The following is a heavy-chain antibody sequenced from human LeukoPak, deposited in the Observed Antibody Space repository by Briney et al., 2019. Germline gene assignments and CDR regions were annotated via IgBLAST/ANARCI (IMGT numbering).Heavy chain of an antibody. Sequence: SETLSLTCTVSGGSISSYYWSWIRQPPGKGLEWIGYIYYSGSTNYNPSLKSRVTISVDTSKNQFSLKLSSVAAADTAVYYCTRSREAAALVDVWGQGTTVTVSS. V-gene: IGHV4-59*08. D-gene: IGHD6-13*01. J-gene: IGHJ6*02. CDR3: TRSREAAALVDV. CDR2: IYYSGST. CDR1: GGSISSYY.